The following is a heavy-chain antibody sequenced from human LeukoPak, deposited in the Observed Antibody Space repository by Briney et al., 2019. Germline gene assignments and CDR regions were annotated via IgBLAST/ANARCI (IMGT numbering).Heavy chain of an antibody. Sequence: SETLSLTCTVSGGSISSGGYCWSWIRQHPGKGLEWIGYICHDGSTSYNPSLKSRVTLSVDTSKNQFSLKLSSVTAADTAVYYCASSNSGSYNDAFDMWGQGTKVTVSS. CDR3: ASSNSGSYNDAFDM. J-gene: IGHJ3*02. CDR1: GGSISSGGYC. V-gene: IGHV4-31*03. D-gene: IGHD1-26*01. CDR2: ICHDGST.